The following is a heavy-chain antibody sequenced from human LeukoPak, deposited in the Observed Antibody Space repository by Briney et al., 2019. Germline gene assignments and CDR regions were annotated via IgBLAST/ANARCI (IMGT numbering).Heavy chain of an antibody. CDR1: GYTLTELS. Sequence: ASVKVSCKVSGYTLTELSMHWVRQAPGKGLEWMGGFDPEDGETIYAQKFQGRVTMTEDTSTDTACMELSSLRSEDTAVYYCATAAAGTFDFDYWGQGTLVTVSS. CDR3: ATAAAGTFDFDY. J-gene: IGHJ4*02. D-gene: IGHD6-13*01. CDR2: FDPEDGET. V-gene: IGHV1-24*01.